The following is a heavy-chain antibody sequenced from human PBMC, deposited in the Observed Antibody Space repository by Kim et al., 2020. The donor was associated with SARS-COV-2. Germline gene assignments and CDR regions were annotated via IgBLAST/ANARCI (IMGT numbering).Heavy chain of an antibody. CDR3: ARDRKGEYYDFWSGYYWGSSYYYGMDV. V-gene: IGHV4-59*01. D-gene: IGHD3-3*01. Sequence: SETLSLTCTVSGGSISSYYWSWIRQPPGKGLEWIGYIYYSGSTNYNPSLKSRVTISVDTSKNQFSLKLSSVTAADTAVYYCARDRKGEYYDFWSGYYWGSSYYYGMDVWGQGTTVTVSS. J-gene: IGHJ6*02. CDR2: IYYSGST. CDR1: GGSISSYY.